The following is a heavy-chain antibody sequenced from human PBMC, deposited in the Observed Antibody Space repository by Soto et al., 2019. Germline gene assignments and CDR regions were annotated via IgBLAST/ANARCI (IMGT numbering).Heavy chain of an antibody. D-gene: IGHD4-17*01. V-gene: IGHV3-23*01. CDR3: AIDIRHYMDV. J-gene: IGHJ6*03. CDR1: GFTCSNYG. Sequence: EVQLLESGGGLVQPGGSLRLSCAASGFTCSNYGMSWVRPAPGTGLEWVSGISGSGGSTYYAASVKGRFTISRDNSMHTRYLQMHSLRAEDTAVYYCAIDIRHYMDVWGKGTTVTVS. CDR2: ISGSGGST.